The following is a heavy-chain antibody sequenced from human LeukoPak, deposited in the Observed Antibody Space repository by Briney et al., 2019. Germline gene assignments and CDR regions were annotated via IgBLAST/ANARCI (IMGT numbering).Heavy chain of an antibody. J-gene: IGHJ6*02. CDR1: GGSFSGYY. Sequence: SETLSLTCAVYGGSFSGYYWSWIRQPPGKGLEWIGEINHSGSTNYNPSLKSRVTISVDTSKNQFSLKLSSVTAADTAVYYCATRELLWFGESLYGMDVWGQGKTVTVSS. CDR2: INHSGST. D-gene: IGHD3-10*01. CDR3: ATRELLWFGESLYGMDV. V-gene: IGHV4-34*01.